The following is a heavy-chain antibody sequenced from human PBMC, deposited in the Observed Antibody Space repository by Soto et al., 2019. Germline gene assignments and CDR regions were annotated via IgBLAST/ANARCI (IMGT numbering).Heavy chain of an antibody. J-gene: IGHJ4*02. CDR2: IYYSGST. Sequence: PSETLSLTCTVSGGSISSGDYYWSWIRQPPGKGLEWIGYIYYSGSTYYNPSLKSRVTISVDTSKNQFSLKLSSVTAADTAVYYCARANFDWWFDYWGQGTLVTVSS. CDR3: ARANFDWWFDY. V-gene: IGHV4-30-4*01. D-gene: IGHD3-9*01. CDR1: GGSISSGDYY.